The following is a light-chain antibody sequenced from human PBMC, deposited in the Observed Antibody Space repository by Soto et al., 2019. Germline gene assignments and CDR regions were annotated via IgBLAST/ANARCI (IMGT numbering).Light chain of an antibody. J-gene: IGKJ1*01. CDR2: GAS. CDR3: QQSYSTLWT. Sequence: DIPMTQSPSSLSASVADRVTVTCRASQSISSYLNWYQQKPGKAPKLLIHGASSLQSGVPSRFSGTGSGTDFTLTISSLQPEDFATYYCQQSYSTLWTFGQGTKVEIK. V-gene: IGKV1-39*01. CDR1: QSISSY.